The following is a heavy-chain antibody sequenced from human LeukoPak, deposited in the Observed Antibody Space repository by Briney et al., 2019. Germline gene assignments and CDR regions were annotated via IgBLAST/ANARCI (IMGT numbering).Heavy chain of an antibody. V-gene: IGHV4-38-2*02. CDR1: GYSISSGYF. Sequence: SETLSLTCTVSGYSISSGYFWGWIRQPPGKGLEWIGSIYRGGNTYYNPSLKSRVTISVDTSKNQFSLKLSSVTAADTAVYYCARRSGSYPNTWFDPWGQGTLVTVSS. CDR3: ARRSGSYPNTWFDP. D-gene: IGHD1-26*01. CDR2: IYRGGNT. J-gene: IGHJ5*02.